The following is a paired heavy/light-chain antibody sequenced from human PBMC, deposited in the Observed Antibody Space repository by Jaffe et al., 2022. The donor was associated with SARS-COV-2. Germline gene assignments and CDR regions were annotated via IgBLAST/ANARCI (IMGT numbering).Light chain of an antibody. Sequence: DIQMTQSPSSLSASVGDRVTITCRASQGIRNDLGWYQQKPGKAPKRLISAASSLQGGVPSRFSGSGSGTEFTLTISSLQPEDYATYYCMQHYTYPYTFGQGTKLEIK. V-gene: IGKV1-17*01. CDR3: MQHYTYPYT. CDR2: AAS. J-gene: IGKJ2*01. CDR1: QGIRND.
Heavy chain of an antibody. CDR2: IYSSGST. D-gene: IGHD3-16*01. J-gene: IGHJ6*02. CDR3: AREGTAFGTRSSYGMDV. Sequence: QVHLQESGPGLVKPSQTLSLTCTVSGGSFSGGNYCWTWIRQHPGKGLEWIGYIYSSGSTFYNPSLKSRLTISVDTSNNQFSLKLSSVTAADTAVYFCAREGTAFGTRSSYGMDVWGQGTTVTVSS. V-gene: IGHV4-31*03. CDR1: GGSFSGGNYC.